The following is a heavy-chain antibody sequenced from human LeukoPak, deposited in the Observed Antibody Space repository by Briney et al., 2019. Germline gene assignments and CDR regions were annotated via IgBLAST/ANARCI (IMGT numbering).Heavy chain of an antibody. J-gene: IGHJ3*02. CDR3: AREAVGKWFGRSYAFDI. Sequence: QAGGSLRLSCAASGFTFSSYGMHWVRQAPGKGLEWVAFIRYDGSNKYYADSVKGRFTISRDNAKNSLYLQMNSLRAEDTAVYYCAREAVGKWFGRSYAFDIWGQGTMVTVSS. CDR2: IRYDGSNK. V-gene: IGHV3-30*02. CDR1: GFTFSSYG. D-gene: IGHD3-10*01.